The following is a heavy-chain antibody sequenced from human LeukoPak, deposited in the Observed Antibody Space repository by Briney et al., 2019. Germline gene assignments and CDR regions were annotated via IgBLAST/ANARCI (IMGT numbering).Heavy chain of an antibody. Sequence: PSETLPLTCTVSGGSMSSYYWSWIRQPPGKGLEWIGYIYYSGSTNYNPSLKSRVTISVDTSKNQFSLKLSSVTAADTAVYYCARGFGSGYDFPTYFHGMDVWGQGTTVTVSS. CDR2: IYYSGST. CDR3: ARGFGSGYDFPTYFHGMDV. J-gene: IGHJ6*02. D-gene: IGHD5-12*01. V-gene: IGHV4-59*01. CDR1: GGSMSSYY.